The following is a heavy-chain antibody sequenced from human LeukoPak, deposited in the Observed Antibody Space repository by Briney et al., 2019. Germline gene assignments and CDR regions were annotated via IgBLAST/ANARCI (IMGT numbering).Heavy chain of an antibody. CDR1: GASISSSSYY. CDR2: INYSGST. J-gene: IGHJ5*02. CDR3: ARTHFDSLGWFDP. V-gene: IGHV4-39*07. Sequence: SETLSLTCTVSGASISSSSYYWGWIRQPPGKGLEWIGNINYSGSTYYNPSVKSRVTLSVDVSKNRFSLNLTSVTAADTALYFCARTHFDSLGWFDPWGQGIQVIVSS. D-gene: IGHD3-9*01.